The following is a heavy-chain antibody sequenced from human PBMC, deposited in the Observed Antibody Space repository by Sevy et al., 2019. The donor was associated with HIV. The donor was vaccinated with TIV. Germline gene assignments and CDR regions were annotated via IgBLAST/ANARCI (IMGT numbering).Heavy chain of an antibody. D-gene: IGHD3-3*01. CDR2: ISGSGGST. J-gene: IGHJ3*02. CDR3: AKGRRSLFAWRDAFDI. CDR1: GFTFSSYA. Sequence: GGSLRLSCAASGFTFSSYAMSWVRQAPGKGLEWVSAISGSGGSTYYADSVKGRFTISRDNSKNTRYLQMNSLRAEDTAVYYCAKGRRSLFAWRDAFDIWGQGTMVTVSS. V-gene: IGHV3-23*01.